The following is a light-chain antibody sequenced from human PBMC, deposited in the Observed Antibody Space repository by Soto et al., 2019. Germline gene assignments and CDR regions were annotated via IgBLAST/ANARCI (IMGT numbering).Light chain of an antibody. V-gene: IGKV3-20*01. CDR1: QSVTSRY. Sequence: EVVLTQSPGTLSLSPGEGATLSCRASQSVTSRYFAWYQQKPGQSPRLLIYGASTRATGIPDRFRGSGSGTEFTLTISRLEPEDFAVDYCQQFGDSSLYTFGQGTKLEI. J-gene: IGKJ2*01. CDR2: GAS. CDR3: QQFGDSSLYT.